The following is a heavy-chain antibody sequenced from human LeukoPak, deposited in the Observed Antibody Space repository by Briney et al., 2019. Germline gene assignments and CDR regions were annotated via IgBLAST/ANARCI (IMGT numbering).Heavy chain of an antibody. Sequence: GGSLRLSCAASGFTFSSYAMSWVRQAPGKGLEWVSAISGSGGSTYYADSVKGRFTISRDNSKNTLYLQMNSLRAEDTAVYYCAKLDRYDILTGCDRPFDYWGQGTLVTVSS. CDR2: ISGSGGST. V-gene: IGHV3-23*01. CDR1: GFTFSSYA. CDR3: AKLDRYDILTGCDRPFDY. J-gene: IGHJ4*02. D-gene: IGHD3-9*01.